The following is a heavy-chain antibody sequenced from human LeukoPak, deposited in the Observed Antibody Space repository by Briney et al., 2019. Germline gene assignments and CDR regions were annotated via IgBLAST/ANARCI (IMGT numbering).Heavy chain of an antibody. Sequence: ASVKVSCKASGYTFTSYYMHWVRPAPGQGLEWMGIINPSGGSTSYAQKFQGRVTMTRDTSTSTVYMELSSLRSEDTAVYYCARDEGQWLVGGYWGQGTLVTVSS. V-gene: IGHV1-46*01. CDR2: INPSGGST. J-gene: IGHJ4*02. D-gene: IGHD6-19*01. CDR3: ARDEGQWLVGGY. CDR1: GYTFTSYY.